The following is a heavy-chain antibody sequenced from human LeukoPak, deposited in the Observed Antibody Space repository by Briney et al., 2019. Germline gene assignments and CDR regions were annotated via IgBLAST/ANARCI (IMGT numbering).Heavy chain of an antibody. CDR1: GFTVSSNY. CDR2: IYVGGYP. J-gene: IGHJ6*03. V-gene: IGHV3-66*04. Sequence: GGSLRLSCAASGFTVSSNYMSWVRQAGGEGLEWVSIIYVGGYPLSADSVKGRFTISRDGSKNTLYLQMNSLRAEDTAVYYCGSHYHYYYMDVWGKGTTVTVSS. CDR3: GSHYHYYYMDV.